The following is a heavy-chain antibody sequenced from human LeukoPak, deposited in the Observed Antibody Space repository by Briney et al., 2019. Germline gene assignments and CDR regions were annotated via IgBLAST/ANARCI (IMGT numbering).Heavy chain of an antibody. D-gene: IGHD2-8*01. Sequence: ASVKVSCKASGYTFTSYAMNWVRQAPGQGLEWMGWINTNTGSPTYAQGFTGRFVFSLDTSVSTAYLQISSLKAEDTAVYYCARGGLMVYAQTSFDYWGQGTLVTVSS. J-gene: IGHJ4*02. V-gene: IGHV7-4-1*02. CDR3: ARGGLMVYAQTSFDY. CDR1: GYTFTSYA. CDR2: INTNTGSP.